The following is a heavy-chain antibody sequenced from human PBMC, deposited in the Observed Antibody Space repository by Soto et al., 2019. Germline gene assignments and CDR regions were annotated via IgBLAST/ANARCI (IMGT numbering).Heavy chain of an antibody. Sequence: GGSLRLSCAASGFTFSDYYMSWIRQAPGKGLEWVSYISSGGTTIYYADSVKGRFTISRDDAKNSLFLQMNSLRPEDTAVYFCETKGGGYYFQFDPWGQGTLVTVSS. CDR1: GFTFSDYY. J-gene: IGHJ5*02. CDR3: ETKGGGYYFQFDP. V-gene: IGHV3-11*01. D-gene: IGHD3-22*01. CDR2: ISSGGTTI.